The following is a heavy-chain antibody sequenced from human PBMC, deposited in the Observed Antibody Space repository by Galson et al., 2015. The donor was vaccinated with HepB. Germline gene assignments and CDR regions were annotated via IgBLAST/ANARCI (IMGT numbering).Heavy chain of an antibody. CDR1: GFTFSSYA. D-gene: IGHD2-15*01. Sequence: SLRLSCAASGFTFSSYAMHWVRQAPGKGLEWVAVISYDGSNKYYADSVKGRFTISRDNSKNTLYLQMNSLRAEDTAVYYCARGTVVAATHYWGQGTLVTVSS. J-gene: IGHJ4*02. CDR2: ISYDGSNK. CDR3: ARGTVVAATHY. V-gene: IGHV3-30-3*01.